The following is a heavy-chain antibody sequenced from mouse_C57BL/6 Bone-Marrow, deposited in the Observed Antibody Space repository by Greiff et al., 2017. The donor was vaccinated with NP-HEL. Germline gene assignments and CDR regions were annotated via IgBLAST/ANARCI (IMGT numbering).Heavy chain of an antibody. D-gene: IGHD2-4*01. J-gene: IGHJ4*01. CDR2: ISSGGSYT. CDR1: GFTFSSYG. Sequence: EVKLVESGGDLVKPGGSLKLSCAASGFTFSSYGMSWVRQTPDKRLEWVATISSGGSYTYYPDSVKGRFTISRDNAKNTPYPQMSSLKSEDTAMYYCVIYYDYDGAMDYWGQGTSVTVSS. V-gene: IGHV5-6*02. CDR3: VIYYDYDGAMDY.